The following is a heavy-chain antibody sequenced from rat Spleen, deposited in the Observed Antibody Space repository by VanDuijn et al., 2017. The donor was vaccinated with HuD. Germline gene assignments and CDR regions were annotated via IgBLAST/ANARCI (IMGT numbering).Heavy chain of an antibody. CDR3: ATHEGSSGFAY. CDR2: ISSSSGT. CDR1: GFTFSSYL. V-gene: IGHV5-62*01. Sequence: VQLVESGGGLVQPGKSLKLSCSASGFTFSSYLMHWIRQAPGKGLDWVAYISSSSGTVYADAVKGRFTISRDDAKSTLYLQMNSLRSDDTATYYCATHEGSSGFAYWGQGTLVTVSS. J-gene: IGHJ3*01. D-gene: IGHD1-11*01.